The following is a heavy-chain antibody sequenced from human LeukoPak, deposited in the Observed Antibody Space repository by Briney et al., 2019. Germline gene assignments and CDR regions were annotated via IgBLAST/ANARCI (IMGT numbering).Heavy chain of an antibody. CDR1: GYTFTSYY. D-gene: IGHD3-3*01. CDR3: ARGFGKRVTIFGVVIPRAFDAFDI. V-gene: IGHV1-46*01. J-gene: IGHJ3*02. CDR2: INPSGGST. Sequence: ASVTVSRTASGYTFTSYYMYWVRQAPGQGLEWMGIINPSGGSTSYAQKFQGRVTMTRDTSTSTVYMELSSLRSEDTAVYYCARGFGKRVTIFGVVIPRAFDAFDIWGQGTMVTVSS.